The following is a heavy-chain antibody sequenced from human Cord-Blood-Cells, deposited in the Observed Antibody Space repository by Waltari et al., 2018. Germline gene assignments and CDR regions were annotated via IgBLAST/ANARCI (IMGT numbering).Heavy chain of an antibody. Sequence: QVQLQQWGAGLLKRSETLSLTCAVYGGSFSGYYWGWIRQPPGKGLEWIGEINHSGSTNYNPSLKSRVTISVDTSKNQFSLKLSSVTAADTAVYYCASLKNYNWFDPWGQGTLVTVSS. CDR3: ASLKNYNWFDP. V-gene: IGHV4-34*01. J-gene: IGHJ5*02. D-gene: IGHD1-7*01. CDR1: GGSFSGYY. CDR2: INHSGST.